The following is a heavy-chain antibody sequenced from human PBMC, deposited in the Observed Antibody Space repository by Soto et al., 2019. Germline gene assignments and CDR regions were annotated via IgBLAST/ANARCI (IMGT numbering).Heavy chain of an antibody. CDR1: GGSISSGDYY. CDR2: IYYSGST. V-gene: IGHV4-30-4*01. D-gene: IGHD3-3*01. Sequence: SETLSLTCTVSGGSISSGDYYWSWIRQPPGKGLEWIGYIYYSGSTYYNPSLKSRVTISVDTSKNQFSLKLSSVTAADTAVYYCARVFWSAGMVSDYWGQGTLVTV. CDR3: ARVFWSAGMVSDY. J-gene: IGHJ4*02.